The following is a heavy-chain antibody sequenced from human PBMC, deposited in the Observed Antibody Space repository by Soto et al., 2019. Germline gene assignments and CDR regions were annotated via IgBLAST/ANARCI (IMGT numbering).Heavy chain of an antibody. D-gene: IGHD2-8*01. CDR3: ARIPLRDCTNGVCAVHFDY. Sequence: SETLSLTCTVSGGSISSYYWTWIRQPPGKGLEWIGYIYYSGSTNYNPSLKSRVTISVATSKNQFSLKLSSVTAADTAVYYCARIPLRDCTNGVCAVHFDYWGQGTLVPVSS. CDR2: IYYSGST. CDR1: GGSISSYY. J-gene: IGHJ4*02. V-gene: IGHV4-59*12.